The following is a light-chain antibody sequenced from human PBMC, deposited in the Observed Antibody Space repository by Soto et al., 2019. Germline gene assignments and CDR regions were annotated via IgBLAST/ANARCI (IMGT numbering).Light chain of an antibody. CDR3: QQYSSAST. CDR2: RAS. V-gene: IGKV1-5*03. CDR1: QSINNW. Sequence: DIQMTQSPSTLSASVGDRVTITYRASQSINNWLAWYQQKPGKAPKLLIYRASSLENGVPSRFSGRGSGTEFIFTITSLQPDDFATYYCQQYSSASTFGQGTKVEI. J-gene: IGKJ1*01.